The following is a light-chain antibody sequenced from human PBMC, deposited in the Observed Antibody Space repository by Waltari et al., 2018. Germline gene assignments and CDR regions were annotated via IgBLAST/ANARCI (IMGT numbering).Light chain of an antibody. CDR2: STS. CDR1: QTIKKY. J-gene: IGKJ1*01. Sequence: TCRTSQTIKKYDNWYQQTSRKAQKLLIYSTSTLHSGVPSRFSGSGSGTDFTLTISSLHSEDFATYYCQQTEDASWTFGPGTTVEIK. V-gene: IGKV1-39*01. CDR3: QQTEDASWT.